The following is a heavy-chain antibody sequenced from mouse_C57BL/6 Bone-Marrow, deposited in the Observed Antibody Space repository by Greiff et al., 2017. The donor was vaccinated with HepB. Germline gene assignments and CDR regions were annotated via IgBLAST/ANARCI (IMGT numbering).Heavy chain of an antibody. V-gene: IGHV3-6*01. CDR3: ARRGNPDY. D-gene: IGHD2-1*01. Sequence: VQLKESGPGLVKPSQSLSLTCSVTGYSITSGYYWNWIRQFPGNKLEWMGYISYDGSNNYNPSLKNRISITRDTSKNQFFLKLNSVTTEDTATYYCARRGNPDYWGQGTTLTVSS. CDR1: GYSITSGYY. J-gene: IGHJ2*01. CDR2: ISYDGSN.